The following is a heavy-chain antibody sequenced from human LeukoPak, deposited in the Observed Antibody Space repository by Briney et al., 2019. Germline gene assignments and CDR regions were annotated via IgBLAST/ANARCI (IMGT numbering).Heavy chain of an antibody. D-gene: IGHD3-9*01. J-gene: IGHJ4*02. Sequence: SETLSLTCTVSGGSISSSSYYWSWIRQPPGKGLEWIGYIYYSGSTNYNPSLKSRVTISVDTSKNQFSLKLSSVTAADTAVYYCARVNFLTGYDYWGQGTLVTVSS. CDR3: ARVNFLTGYDY. CDR2: IYYSGST. CDR1: GGSISSSSYY. V-gene: IGHV4-61*05.